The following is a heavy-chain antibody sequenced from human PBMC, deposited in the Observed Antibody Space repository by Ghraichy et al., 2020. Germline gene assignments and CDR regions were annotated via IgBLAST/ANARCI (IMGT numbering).Heavy chain of an antibody. CDR2: MNPNSGNT. J-gene: IGHJ5*02. Sequence: ASVKVSCKASGYTFTSYDINWVRQATGQGLEWMGWMNPNSGNTGYAQKFQGRVTMTRNTSISTAYMELSSLRSEDTAVYYCARGGHIVVVTAKEDNWFDPWGQGTLVTVSS. V-gene: IGHV1-8*01. D-gene: IGHD2-21*02. CDR3: ARGGHIVVVTAKEDNWFDP. CDR1: GYTFTSYD.